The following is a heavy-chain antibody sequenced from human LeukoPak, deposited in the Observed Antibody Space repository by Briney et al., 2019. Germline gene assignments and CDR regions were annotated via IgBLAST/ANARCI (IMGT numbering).Heavy chain of an antibody. V-gene: IGHV1-46*01. Sequence: ASVKVSCKASGYTFTSYYMHWVRQAPGQGLEWMGIINPSGDSTSYAQKFQGRVTMTTDTSTSTAYMELRSLRSDDTAVYYCARSRIWSSGYYFYWGQGTLVTVSS. D-gene: IGHD3-22*01. CDR1: GYTFTSYY. CDR3: ARSRIWSSGYYFY. J-gene: IGHJ4*02. CDR2: INPSGDST.